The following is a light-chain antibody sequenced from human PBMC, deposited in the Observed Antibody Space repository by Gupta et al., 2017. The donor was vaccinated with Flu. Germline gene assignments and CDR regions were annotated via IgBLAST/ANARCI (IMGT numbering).Light chain of an antibody. V-gene: IGKV3-15*01. J-gene: IGKJ1*01. CDR2: GAS. CDR1: QNISHA. Sequence: ETVMTQPPATLSVSPGERATLSCRASQNISHALAWYQQKPGQAPRLLIYGASTRATGIPARFSGSGSGTEFTLTVSSLQSEDFAVYYCQQYNSWPLTFGQGTKVEIK. CDR3: QQYNSWPLT.